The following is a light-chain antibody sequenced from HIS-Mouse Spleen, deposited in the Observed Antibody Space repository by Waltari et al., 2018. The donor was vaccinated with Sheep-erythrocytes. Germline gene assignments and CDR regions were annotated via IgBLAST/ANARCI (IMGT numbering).Light chain of an antibody. J-gene: IGLJ3*02. CDR1: SSDVGSYNL. CDR3: CSYAGSSTPWV. CDR2: ASS. Sequence: QSALTQPASVSGSPGQSITISCTGTSSDVGSYNLVSWYQQHPGKAPKLMIYASSKRPSGVSNRVSGSKSGNTASLTSSGLQAEDEADYYCCSYAGSSTPWVFGGGTKLTVL. V-gene: IGLV2-23*01.